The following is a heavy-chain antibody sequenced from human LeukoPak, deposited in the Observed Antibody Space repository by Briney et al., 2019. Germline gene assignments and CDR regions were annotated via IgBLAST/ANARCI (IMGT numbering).Heavy chain of an antibody. D-gene: IGHD3-10*01. CDR2: INHSGST. CDR1: GVSFTGYY. V-gene: IGHV4-34*01. CDR3: AREGSYSGSGSPPLDY. Sequence: SETLSLTYAVYGVSFTGYYWSWIRQPPGKGLEWIGEINHSGSTNYNPSLKSRVTISVDPSKNQFSLKLTSVTAADTAVYYCAREGSYSGSGSPPLDYWGQGTLVTVSS. J-gene: IGHJ4*02.